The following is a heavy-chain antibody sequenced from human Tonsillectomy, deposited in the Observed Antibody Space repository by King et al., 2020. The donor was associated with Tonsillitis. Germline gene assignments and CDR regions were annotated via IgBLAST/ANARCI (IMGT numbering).Heavy chain of an antibody. Sequence: DVQLVESGGGLVQPGRSLRMSCVASGFTMYDFALHWFRQAPGKGLDGVVGFSWNSGSRGYEDSVKGRFTISRDNAKNSLYLQMNTRRADDTALYYCAKDENYGSGSYIDYWGQGILVTVSS. CDR3: AKDENYGSGSYIDY. D-gene: IGHD3-10*01. CDR1: GFTMYDFA. CDR2: FSWNSGSR. J-gene: IGHJ4*02. V-gene: IGHV3-9*01.